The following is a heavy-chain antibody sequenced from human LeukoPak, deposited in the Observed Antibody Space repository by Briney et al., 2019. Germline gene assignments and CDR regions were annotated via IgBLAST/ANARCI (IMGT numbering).Heavy chain of an antibody. CDR2: IRWNSVSI. CDR1: GFTFDDYDDYA. Sequence: GGSLRLSCAASGFTFDDYDDYAMHWFRQAPGKGLEWVSGIRWNSVSIDYAESVKDRFTLSRDNAKNSLYLQMNRLRAEDTRLYYCAKDYSRSWYGAFEIWGQGTMATVHS. CDR3: AKDYSRSWYGAFEI. J-gene: IGHJ3*02. D-gene: IGHD6-13*01. V-gene: IGHV3-9*01.